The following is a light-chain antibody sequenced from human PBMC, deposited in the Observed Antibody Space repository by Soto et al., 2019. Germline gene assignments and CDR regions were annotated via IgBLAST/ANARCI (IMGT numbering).Light chain of an antibody. J-gene: IGLJ3*02. CDR2: SND. CDR3: AAWDDSLNGQGV. Sequence: QSVLTQSPSASGTPGQRVIISCSGTSSNIGTNYVYWYQQLPGTAPKVLIYSNDKRPSGVPNRFSGSKSGTSASLAISGLQSEDEADYYCAAWDDSLNGQGVFGGGTKLTVL. CDR1: SSNIGTNY. V-gene: IGLV1-44*01.